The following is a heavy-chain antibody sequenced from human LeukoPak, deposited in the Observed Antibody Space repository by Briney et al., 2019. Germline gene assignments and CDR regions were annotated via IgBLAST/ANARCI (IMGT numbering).Heavy chain of an antibody. Sequence: GGSLSLSCAASGFTFSSYAMHWVRQAPGKGLEWVAVIAYDGSNKYYADSVKGRFTISRDNSKNTLYLQMNSLRAEDTAVYYCARENSYYDSSGYYVYYFGYWGQGTLVTVSS. J-gene: IGHJ4*02. CDR1: GFTFSSYA. CDR2: IAYDGSNK. V-gene: IGHV3-30-3*01. D-gene: IGHD3-22*01. CDR3: ARENSYYDSSGYYVYYFGY.